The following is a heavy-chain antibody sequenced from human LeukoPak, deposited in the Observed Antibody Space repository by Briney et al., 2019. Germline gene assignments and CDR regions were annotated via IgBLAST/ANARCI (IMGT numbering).Heavy chain of an antibody. Sequence: SVKVSCKASGGTFSSYAISWVRQAPGQGLEWMGGIIPIFGTANYAQKFQGRVTITADESTSTAYMELSSLRSEDTAVYYCARGLLLWFGELPYNWFDPWGQGTLVTVSS. CDR1: GGTFSSYA. CDR3: ARGLLLWFGELPYNWFDP. CDR2: IIPIFGTA. J-gene: IGHJ5*02. V-gene: IGHV1-69*13. D-gene: IGHD3-10*01.